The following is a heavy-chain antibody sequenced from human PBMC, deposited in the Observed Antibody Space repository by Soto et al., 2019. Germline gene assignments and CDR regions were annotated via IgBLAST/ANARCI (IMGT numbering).Heavy chain of an antibody. CDR3: ASLPPPSYCSGSTCSGY. Sequence: PGESLKISCKGSGYSFTNYWINWVRQMPGKGLEWRGRIYPDDSYTNYSPYFQGNVTISVDKSISTAYLQWSSLQASDTAIYYCASLPPPSYCSGSTCSGYWGQGTLVTVSS. J-gene: IGHJ4*02. V-gene: IGHV5-10-1*01. D-gene: IGHD2-15*01. CDR2: IYPDDSYT. CDR1: GYSFTNYW.